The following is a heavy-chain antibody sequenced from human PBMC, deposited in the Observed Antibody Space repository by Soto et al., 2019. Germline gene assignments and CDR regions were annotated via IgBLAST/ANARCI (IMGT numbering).Heavy chain of an antibody. CDR3: ATASLGKDY. D-gene: IGHD7-27*01. CDR1: GFTFSTYA. V-gene: IGHV3-30*03. J-gene: IGHJ4*02. Sequence: QVQLVESGGGVVQPGRSLRLSCAASGFTFSTYAMHWVRQGPDKGLEWVAVISYDASLKYYADSVRGRFTISRDNSKNTLYLQMNSLTAEDTAVYYCATASLGKDYWGQGTLVTVSS. CDR2: ISYDASLK.